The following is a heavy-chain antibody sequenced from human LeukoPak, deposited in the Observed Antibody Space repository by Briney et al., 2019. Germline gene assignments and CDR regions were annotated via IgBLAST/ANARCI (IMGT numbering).Heavy chain of an antibody. CDR2: IKQDGSEK. CDR1: GYSFTSYW. Sequence: GESLKISCKGSGYSFTSYWIGWVRQAPGKGLEWVANIKQDGSEKYYVDSVKGRFTISRDNAKNSLYLQMNGLRAEDTAVYYCARVTVRGEDFWGQGTLVTVSS. D-gene: IGHD3-10*01. V-gene: IGHV3-7*01. J-gene: IGHJ4*02. CDR3: ARVTVRGEDF.